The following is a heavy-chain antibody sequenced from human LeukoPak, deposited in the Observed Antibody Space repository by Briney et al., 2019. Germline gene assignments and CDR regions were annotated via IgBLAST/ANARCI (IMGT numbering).Heavy chain of an antibody. J-gene: IGHJ3*02. CDR1: GFTFTSSA. CDR3: AASGYNFGSSQNAFDI. Sequence: SVKVSCKASGFTFTSSAMRWVRQARGQRLEWIGWIFVGSGNTNYAQKFQERVTITRDMYTSTAYIELSSLRSEETGVYGCAASGYNFGSSQNAFDIWGQGTMVTVSS. CDR2: IFVGSGNT. D-gene: IGHD2-2*01. V-gene: IGHV1-58*02.